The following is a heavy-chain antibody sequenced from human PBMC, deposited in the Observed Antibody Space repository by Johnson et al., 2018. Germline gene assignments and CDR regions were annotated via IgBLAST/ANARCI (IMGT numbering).Heavy chain of an antibody. CDR2: ITWNSGNL. D-gene: IGHD2-21*02. CDR3: AKGGMVVTNIQYLQH. J-gene: IGHJ1*01. Sequence: PGKGLECVSGITWNSGNLYYADSAKGRFIISRDNAKKSLYLQINSLTTEDTAVYYCAKGGMVVTNIQYLQHWGQGTLVTVSS. V-gene: IGHV3-9*01.